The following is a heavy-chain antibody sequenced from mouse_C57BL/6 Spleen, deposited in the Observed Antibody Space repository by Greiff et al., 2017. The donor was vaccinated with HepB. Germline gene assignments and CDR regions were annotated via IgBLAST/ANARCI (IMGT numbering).Heavy chain of an antibody. J-gene: IGHJ2*01. CDR2: IDPEDGET. D-gene: IGHD3-2*02. CDR3: ARCYSSGYDYFDY. V-gene: IGHV14-2*01. Sequence: VQLQQSGAELVKPGASVKLSCTASGFNIKDYYMHWVKQRTEQGLEWIGRIDPEDGETKYAPKFQDKATITADTSSNTAYLQLSSLTSEDTAVYYCARCYSSGYDYFDYWGQGTTLTVSS. CDR1: GFNIKDYY.